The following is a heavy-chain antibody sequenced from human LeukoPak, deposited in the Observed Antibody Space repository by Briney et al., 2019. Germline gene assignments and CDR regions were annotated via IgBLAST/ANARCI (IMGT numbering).Heavy chain of an antibody. CDR2: KSYDGSNK. CDR3: ARYNWNSAPFDY. Sequence: PGGSLRLSCAASGFTFSTYAMHWVRQAPGKGLEWVAVKSYDGSNKYYADSVKGRFTISRDNSKNTLYLQMNSLRAEDTAVYYCARYNWNSAPFDYWGQGTLVTVSS. D-gene: IGHD1-7*01. J-gene: IGHJ4*02. CDR1: GFTFSTYA. V-gene: IGHV3-30-3*01.